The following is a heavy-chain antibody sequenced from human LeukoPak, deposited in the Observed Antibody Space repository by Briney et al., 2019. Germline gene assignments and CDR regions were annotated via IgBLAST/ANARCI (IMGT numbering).Heavy chain of an antibody. CDR3: AKDGYCSGGSCYYFDS. CDR1: GFTFSSYA. J-gene: IGHJ4*02. CDR2: ISGSGGST. Sequence: GGSLRLSCAASGFTFSSYAMSWVRQAPGKGLEWVSAISGSGGSTYYADSVKGRFTIFRDNSKNTLYLQMNSLRAEDTAVYYCAKDGYCSGGSCYYFDSWGQGTLVTVSS. D-gene: IGHD2-15*01. V-gene: IGHV3-23*01.